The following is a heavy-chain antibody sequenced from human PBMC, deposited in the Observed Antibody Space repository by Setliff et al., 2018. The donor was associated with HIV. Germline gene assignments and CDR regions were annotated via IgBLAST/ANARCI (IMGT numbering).Heavy chain of an antibody. CDR1: GVSISAYF. D-gene: IGHD5-12*01. V-gene: IGHV4-59*01. CDR3: ARSTPSVGYISEH. CDR2: IDNSGNT. Sequence: SETLSLTCAVSGVSISAYFWSWIRQSPAKGLEWIGYIDNSGNTNYSHSLKSRITISRDTSKNQFSLKLNSVTDADAALYYCARSTPSVGYISEHWGQGTLVTVSS. J-gene: IGHJ4*02.